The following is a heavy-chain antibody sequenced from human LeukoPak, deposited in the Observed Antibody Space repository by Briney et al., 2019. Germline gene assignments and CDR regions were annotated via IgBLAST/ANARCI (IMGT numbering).Heavy chain of an antibody. D-gene: IGHD4-11*01. CDR1: GFTFSSYA. J-gene: IGHJ3*02. CDR3: ARAKRLHRSAFDI. V-gene: IGHV3-23*01. CDR2: ISGSGGST. Sequence: GGSLRLSCAASGFTFSSYAMSWVRQAPGKGLEWVSTISGSGGSTYYADSVKGRFTISRDNSKNTLYLQMNSLRAEDTAVYYCARAKRLHRSAFDIWGQGTMVTVSS.